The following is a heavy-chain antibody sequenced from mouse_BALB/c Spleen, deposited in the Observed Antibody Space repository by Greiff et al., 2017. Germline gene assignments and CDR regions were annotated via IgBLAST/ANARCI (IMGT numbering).Heavy chain of an antibody. CDR1: GFTFSSFG. V-gene: IGHV5-17*02. CDR3: ARGGGGYYYAMDY. CDR2: ISSGSSTI. Sequence: EVNLVESGGGLVQPGGSRKLSCAASGFTFSSFGMHWVRQAPEKGLEWVAYISSGSSTIYYADTVKGRFTISRDNPKNTLFLQMTSLRSEDTAMYYCARGGGGYYYAMDYWGQGTSVTVSS. D-gene: IGHD1-1*02. J-gene: IGHJ4*01.